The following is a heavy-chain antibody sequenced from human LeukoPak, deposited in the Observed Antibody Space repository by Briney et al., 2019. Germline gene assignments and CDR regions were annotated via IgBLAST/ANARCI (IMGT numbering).Heavy chain of an antibody. CDR3: ARVPRQLLPHFDY. CDR2: FNPISGGT. D-gene: IGHD2-15*01. Sequence: GASVKVSCKASGYTFDDYDMHWVRQAPGQGLEWMGWFNPISGGTAYARKFQGRVTMTWDTSISTVYMELIRLTSDDTALFYCARVPRQLLPHFDYWGQGTLVTVSS. J-gene: IGHJ4*02. CDR1: GYTFDDYD. V-gene: IGHV1-2*02.